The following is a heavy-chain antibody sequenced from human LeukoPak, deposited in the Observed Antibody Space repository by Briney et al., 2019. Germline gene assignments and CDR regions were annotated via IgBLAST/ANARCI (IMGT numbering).Heavy chain of an antibody. CDR3: PRHNYGGLRVFDY. J-gene: IGHJ4*02. V-gene: IGHV4-59*08. CDR1: GGSISSYY. Sequence: PSETLSLTCTVSGGSISSYYWSWIRQPPGKGLEWIGYIYYSGSTNYNPSLKSRVTISVDTSKNQFSLKLSSVTAADTAVYYCPRHNYGGLRVFDYWGQGTLVTVSS. CDR2: IYYSGST. D-gene: IGHD4-23*01.